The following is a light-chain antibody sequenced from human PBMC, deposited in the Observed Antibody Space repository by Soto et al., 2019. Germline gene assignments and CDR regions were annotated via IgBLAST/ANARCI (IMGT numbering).Light chain of an antibody. J-gene: IGKJ5*01. V-gene: IGKV1-6*01. CDR1: QGIRND. Sequence: AIQVTQSPSSLSASVGDTVTITCRASQGIRNDLGWYQQKPGKAPQLLIYAASSLQSGVPSRFSGSGAGTDFTLTISSLQPEDFATYYCLQDYNYPITFGQGTRLEIK. CDR2: AAS. CDR3: LQDYNYPIT.